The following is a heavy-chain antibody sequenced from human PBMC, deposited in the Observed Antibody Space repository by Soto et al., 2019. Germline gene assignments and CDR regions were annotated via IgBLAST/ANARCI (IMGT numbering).Heavy chain of an antibody. D-gene: IGHD3-3*01. J-gene: IGHJ3*02. CDR2: INHSGST. V-gene: IGHV4-34*01. Sequence: QVQLQQWGAGLLKPSETLSLTCAVYGGSFSGYYWSWIRQPPGKGLEWIGEINHSGSTNYNPSLRTPVPISVHTSQNQFSLKLGSVTAADSAVYYCASEPPFARSVYYLHAFDSWGQGTMVTVSS. CDR1: GGSFSGYY. CDR3: ASEPPFARSVYYLHAFDS.